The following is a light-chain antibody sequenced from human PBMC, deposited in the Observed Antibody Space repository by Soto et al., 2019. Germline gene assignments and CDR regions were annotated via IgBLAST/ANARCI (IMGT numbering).Light chain of an antibody. V-gene: IGKV3-15*01. CDR2: GAS. CDR1: QRVSRN. J-gene: IGKJ1*01. Sequence: EIVMTQSPATLSVCPGERATVSCRASQRVSRNLAWFQQRPGQAPRLLIYGASTRAAGIPARFSGSGSGTAFSLNISSLQSENFAMYYCQQYNNWQTFGPGTKVEI. CDR3: QQYNNWQT.